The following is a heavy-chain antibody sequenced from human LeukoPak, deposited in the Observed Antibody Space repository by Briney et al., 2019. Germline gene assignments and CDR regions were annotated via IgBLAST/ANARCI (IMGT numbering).Heavy chain of an antibody. CDR1: GYAFTNYA. Sequence: VASVKVSCKASGYAFTNYAMNWVRQAPGQGLEWMGWIHPSTGNPTYAQGFTGRFVLSLDTSVSTTYLQISSLKAEDTAVYYCARAYQRLGDLSLPDYWGQGTLVTVSS. V-gene: IGHV7-4-1*02. CDR3: ARAYQRLGDLSLPDY. CDR2: IHPSTGNP. J-gene: IGHJ4*02. D-gene: IGHD3-16*02.